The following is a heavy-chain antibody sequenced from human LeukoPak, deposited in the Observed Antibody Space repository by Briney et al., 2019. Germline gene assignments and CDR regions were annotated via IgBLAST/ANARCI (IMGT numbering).Heavy chain of an antibody. CDR2: INHSGST. D-gene: IGHD5-12*01. Sequence: SETLSLTCAVYGGSFSGYYWSWTRQPPGKGLEWIGEINHSGSTNYNPSLKSRVTISVDTSKNQFSLKLSSVTAADTAVYYCARARWLRFRSCFDYWGQGTLVTVSS. CDR1: GGSFSGYY. J-gene: IGHJ4*02. CDR3: ARARWLRFRSCFDY. V-gene: IGHV4-34*01.